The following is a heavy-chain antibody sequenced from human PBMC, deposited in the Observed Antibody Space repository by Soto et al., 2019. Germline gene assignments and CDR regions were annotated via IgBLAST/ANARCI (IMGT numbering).Heavy chain of an antibody. CDR2: INHSGGT. CDR3: ARARNYYDSSGYYRADFDY. J-gene: IGHJ4*02. Sequence: SETLSLTCAVYGGSFSGYYWSWIRQPPGKGLEWIGEINHSGGTNYNPSLKSRVTISVDTSKNQFSLKLSSVTAADTAVYYCARARNYYDSSGYYRADFDYWGQGTLVTVSS. D-gene: IGHD3-22*01. CDR1: GGSFSGYY. V-gene: IGHV4-34*01.